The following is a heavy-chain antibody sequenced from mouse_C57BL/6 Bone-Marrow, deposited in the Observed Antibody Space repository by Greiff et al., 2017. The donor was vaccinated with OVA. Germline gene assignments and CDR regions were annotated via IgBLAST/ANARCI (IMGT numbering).Heavy chain of an antibody. V-gene: IGHV14-4*01. Sequence: EVKLVESGAELVRPGASVKLSCTASGFNIKDDYMHWVKQRPEQGLEWIGWIDPENGDTEYASKFQGKATITADTSSNTAYLQLSSLTSEDTAVYYCTTRDYSNGFAYWGQGTLVTVSA. CDR3: TTRDYSNGFAY. J-gene: IGHJ3*01. CDR2: IDPENGDT. D-gene: IGHD2-5*01. CDR1: GFNIKDDY.